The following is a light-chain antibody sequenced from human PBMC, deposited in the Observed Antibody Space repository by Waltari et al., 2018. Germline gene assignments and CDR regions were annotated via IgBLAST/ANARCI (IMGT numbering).Light chain of an antibody. CDR1: QSISSW. Sequence: DIQMTQSPSTLSASVGDRVTITCRASQSISSWLAWYQQKPGKAPKLLIYDVSSLESGVPSRFSGSGSGTEFTLTISSLQPDDFATYYCHQYNSYPWTFDQGTKVEIK. J-gene: IGKJ1*01. CDR2: DVS. V-gene: IGKV1-5*01. CDR3: HQYNSYPWT.